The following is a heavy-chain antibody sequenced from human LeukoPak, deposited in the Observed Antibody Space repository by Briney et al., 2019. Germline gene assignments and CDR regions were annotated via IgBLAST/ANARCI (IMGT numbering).Heavy chain of an antibody. CDR1: GGTFSSYA. CDR2: IIPIFGTA. Sequence: SVKVSCKASGGTFSSYAISWVRQAPGQGLEWMGGIIPIFGTANYAQKFQGRVTITTDESTSTAYMELSSLRSEDTAVYYCARATGIVGAGGFVAFDIWGQGTMVTVSS. D-gene: IGHD1-26*01. J-gene: IGHJ3*02. CDR3: ARATGIVGAGGFVAFDI. V-gene: IGHV1-69*05.